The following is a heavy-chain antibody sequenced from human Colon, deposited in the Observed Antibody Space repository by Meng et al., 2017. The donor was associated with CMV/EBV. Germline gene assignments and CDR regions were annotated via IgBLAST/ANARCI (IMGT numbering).Heavy chain of an antibody. CDR2: ISSSGSTI. J-gene: IGHJ2*01. V-gene: IGHV3-11*04. D-gene: IGHD2-2*01. CDR3: ARGQYCSSTSCYYLYFDL. CDR1: TFRDYY. Sequence: TFRDYYMGWIRQAPGKGLEWVSYISSSGSTINYADSVKGRFTISRDNAKNSLYLQMNSLRAEDTAVYYCARGQYCSSTSCYYLYFDLWGRGTLVTVSS.